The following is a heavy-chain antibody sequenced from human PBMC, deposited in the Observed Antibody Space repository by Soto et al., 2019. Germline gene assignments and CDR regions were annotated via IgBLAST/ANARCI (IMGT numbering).Heavy chain of an antibody. Sequence: QVQLVESGGGVVQPGRSLRLSCAASGFTFSSYAMHWVRQAPGKGLEWVAVISYDGSNKYYADSVKGRFTISRDNSKNTLYLQMNSLRAEDTAVYYCARDTRKVPYYDFWSGYPTFYYYYGMDVWGQGTTVTVSS. J-gene: IGHJ6*02. D-gene: IGHD3-3*01. V-gene: IGHV3-30-3*01. CDR2: ISYDGSNK. CDR3: ARDTRKVPYYDFWSGYPTFYYYYGMDV. CDR1: GFTFSSYA.